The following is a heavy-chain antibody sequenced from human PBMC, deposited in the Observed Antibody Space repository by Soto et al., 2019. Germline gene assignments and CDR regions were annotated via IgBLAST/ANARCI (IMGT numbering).Heavy chain of an antibody. D-gene: IGHD5-18*01. CDR3: AREDHSYGLRYYYGMAV. CDR1: GFTFSSYS. J-gene: IGHJ6*04. CDR2: ISSSSSTI. Sequence: EVQLVESGGGLVQPGGSLRLSCAASGFTFSSYSMNWVRQAPGKGLVWVSYISSSSSTIYYADSVKGRFTISRDNAKNSRYLQMNSLRDEDMAVYYCAREDHSYGLRYYYGMAVWGRGTTVTVSS. V-gene: IGHV3-48*02.